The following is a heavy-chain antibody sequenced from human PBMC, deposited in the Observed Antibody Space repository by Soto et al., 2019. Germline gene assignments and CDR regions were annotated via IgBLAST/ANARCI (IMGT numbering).Heavy chain of an antibody. CDR1: GHSLSSVNY. D-gene: IGHD4-17*01. J-gene: IGHJ5*02. V-gene: IGHV4-38-2*01. CDR3: AQNTTRDYGAFSDGGARFGWFDP. Sequence: SETRSRTFSVSGHSLSSVNYWALILQPPGKGLDWIGSIYNSVSTHYNPSLKSRVTMSIDTSKNQFSLRLTSVTAADTAIYYCAQNTTRDYGAFSDGGARFGWFDPWGQGTLVTVSS. CDR2: IYNSVST.